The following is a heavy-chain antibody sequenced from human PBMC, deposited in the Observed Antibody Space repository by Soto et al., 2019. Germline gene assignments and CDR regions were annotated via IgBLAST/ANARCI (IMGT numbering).Heavy chain of an antibody. CDR1: GFTFSNAW. J-gene: IGHJ4*02. D-gene: IGHD2-15*01. Sequence: SGGSLRLSCAASGFTFSNAWMSWVRQAPGKGLEWVGRIKSKTDGGTIDYAAPVKGRFTISRDDSKNTLYLQMNSLKTEDTAVYYCTTGAGGNSYVDYWGQGTLVTVSS. CDR3: TTGAGGNSYVDY. CDR2: IKSKTDGGTI. V-gene: IGHV3-15*01.